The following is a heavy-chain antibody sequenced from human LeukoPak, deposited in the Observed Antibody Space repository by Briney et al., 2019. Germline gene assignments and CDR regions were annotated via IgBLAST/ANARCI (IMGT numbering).Heavy chain of an antibody. J-gene: IGHJ4*02. V-gene: IGHV3-74*01. CDR2: INSDGSST. Sequence: PGGSLRLSCAASGFTFSSYWMHWVRQAPGKGLVWVSRINSDGSSTSYADSVKGRFTISRDNAKNTLYLQMNSLRAEDTAVYYCARDHHPPFIAAAGYFDYWGQGTLVTVSS. CDR3: ARDHHPPFIAAAGYFDY. CDR1: GFTFSSYW. D-gene: IGHD6-13*01.